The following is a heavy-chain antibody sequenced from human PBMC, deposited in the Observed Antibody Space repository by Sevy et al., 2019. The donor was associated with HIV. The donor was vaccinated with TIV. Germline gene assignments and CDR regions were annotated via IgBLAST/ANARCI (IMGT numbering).Heavy chain of an antibody. CDR2: IRASGLTI. D-gene: IGHD6-6*01. J-gene: IGHJ6*02. CDR1: GSTFSSYE. CDR3: ARADSSSSEDRFYYYGLDV. Sequence: GGSLRLSCAASGSTFSSYEMNWVRQAPGKGLEWVSYIRASGLTIDYADSVKGRFTISRDNAKNSLYLHMHSLRAEDTAVYFCARADSSSSEDRFYYYGLDVWGQGTTVTVSS. V-gene: IGHV3-48*03.